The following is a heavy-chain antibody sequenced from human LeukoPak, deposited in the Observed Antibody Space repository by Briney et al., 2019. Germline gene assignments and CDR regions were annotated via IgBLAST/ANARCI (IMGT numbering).Heavy chain of an antibody. D-gene: IGHD2-2*01. Sequence: PSETLSLTCAVSGYSISSGYYWGWIRQPPGKGLEWIGSIYHSGSTYYNPSLKSRVTISVDTSKNQFYLKLSSVTAADTAVYYCARQRVRGIVVVPDFDYWGQGTLVTVSS. CDR3: ARQRVRGIVVVPDFDY. J-gene: IGHJ4*02. CDR1: GYSISSGYY. V-gene: IGHV4-38-2*01. CDR2: IYHSGST.